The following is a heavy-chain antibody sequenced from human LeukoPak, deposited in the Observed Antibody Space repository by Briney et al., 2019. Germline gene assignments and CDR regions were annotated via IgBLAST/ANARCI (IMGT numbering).Heavy chain of an antibody. CDR3: ASSDSSGYPDY. Sequence: SETLSLTCTVSGGSISSSSYYWGWIRQPPGKGLEWIGSIYYSGSTYYNPSLKSRVTISVDTSKNQFSLKLSSVTAADTAVYYCASSDSSGYPDYWGQGTLVTVSS. V-gene: IGHV4-39*01. CDR1: GGSISSSSYY. CDR2: IYYSGST. J-gene: IGHJ4*02. D-gene: IGHD3-22*01.